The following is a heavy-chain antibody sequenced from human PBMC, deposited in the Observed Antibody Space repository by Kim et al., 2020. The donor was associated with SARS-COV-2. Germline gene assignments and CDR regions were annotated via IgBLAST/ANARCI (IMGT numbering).Heavy chain of an antibody. J-gene: IGHJ4*02. D-gene: IGHD1-26*01. CDR3: ARDGREWELLRFDY. V-gene: IGHV3-21*01. CDR2: ISSSSSYI. CDR1: GFTFSSYS. Sequence: GGSLRLSCAASGFTFSSYSMNWVRQAPGKGLEWVSSISSSSSYIYYADSVKGRFTISRDNAKNSLYLQMNSLRAEDTAVYYCARDGREWELLRFDYWGQGTLVTVSS.